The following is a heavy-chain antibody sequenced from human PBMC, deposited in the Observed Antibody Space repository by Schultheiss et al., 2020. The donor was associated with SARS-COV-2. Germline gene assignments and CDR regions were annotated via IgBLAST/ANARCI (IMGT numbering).Heavy chain of an antibody. CDR1: GFTFRSYW. J-gene: IGHJ1*01. Sequence: GSLRLSCAASGFTFRSYWMDWVRQAPGKGLQWVANIKQDGSVEHYVDSVRGRFIISRDNAKNSLYLQMNSLRAEDTAVYYCARVPLGYCSGGTCYSEYFQHWGQGTLVTVSS. CDR3: ARVPLGYCSGGTCYSEYFQH. CDR2: IKQDGSVE. V-gene: IGHV3-7*01. D-gene: IGHD2-15*01.